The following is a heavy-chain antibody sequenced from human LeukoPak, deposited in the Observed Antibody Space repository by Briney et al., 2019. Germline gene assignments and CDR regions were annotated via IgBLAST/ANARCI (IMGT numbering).Heavy chain of an antibody. CDR2: IKQDGSEK. J-gene: IGHJ4*02. V-gene: IGHV3-7*01. D-gene: IGHD3-3*01. Sequence: GGSLRLSCAASGFTFSSYWMSWVRQAPGKGLEWVANIKQDGSEKYYVDSVKGRFTISRDNAKNSLYLQMNSLRAEDTAVYYCARLRRITIFGVVIIPVGAFDYWGQGTLVTVSS. CDR3: ARLRRITIFGVVIIPVGAFDY. CDR1: GFTFSSYW.